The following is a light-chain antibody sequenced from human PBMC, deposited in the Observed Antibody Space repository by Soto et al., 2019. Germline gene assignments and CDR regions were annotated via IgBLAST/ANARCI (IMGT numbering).Light chain of an antibody. J-gene: IGKJ1*01. CDR2: GAS. CDR1: QSVSSSY. V-gene: IGKV3-20*01. Sequence: EIVLTQSPGTLSFSPGERATLSCRASQSVSSSYLVWYQQKPGQAPRLLIYGASSRATGIPYRFSGSGSGTDFTLTISRLEPEDFAVYSCHQYGSSPWTFGQGTKVEI. CDR3: HQYGSSPWT.